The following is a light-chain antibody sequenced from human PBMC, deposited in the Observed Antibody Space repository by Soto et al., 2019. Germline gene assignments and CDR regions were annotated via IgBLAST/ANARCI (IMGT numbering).Light chain of an antibody. V-gene: IGKV3D-20*02. CDR2: GTS. J-gene: IGKJ5*01. Sequence: EIVLTQSPGTLSLFPGERATLSCRASQSVSGSYLAWYQQKPGQAPRLLIYGTSSRATGIPDRFSGSGSGTDFTLTISRLEPEDFAVYYCQQRSNWPPTFGQGTRLEI. CDR3: QQRSNWPPT. CDR1: QSVSGSY.